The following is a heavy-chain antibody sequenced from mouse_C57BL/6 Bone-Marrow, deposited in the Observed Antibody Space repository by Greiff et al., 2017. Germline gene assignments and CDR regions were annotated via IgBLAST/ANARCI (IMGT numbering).Heavy chain of an antibody. V-gene: IGHV3-6*01. Sequence: EVQLQESGPGLVKPSQSLSLPCSVTGYSITSGYYWNWIRQFPGNKLEWMGYISYDGSNNYNPSLKNRISITRDTSKNQFFLKLNSVTTEDTATYYCARFTTVVAEYFDVWGTGTTVTVSS. D-gene: IGHD1-1*01. CDR2: ISYDGSN. CDR1: GYSITSGYY. J-gene: IGHJ1*03. CDR3: ARFTTVVAEYFDV.